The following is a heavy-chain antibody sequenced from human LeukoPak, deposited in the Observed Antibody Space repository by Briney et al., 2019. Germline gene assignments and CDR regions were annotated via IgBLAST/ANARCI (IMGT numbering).Heavy chain of an antibody. V-gene: IGHV1-58*01. CDR1: GFTFISSS. CDR3: AADTKYYYGSGSFRARYYGLDV. J-gene: IGHJ6*02. CDR2: IVLGSGNT. Sequence: SVKVSCKASGFTFISSSVEWVRQAREKRLEWIGWIVLGSGNTNYAQKFQERVTITRDMSTSTVYMELRSLRSEDTAVYYCAADTKYYYGSGSFRARYYGLDVWGQGATVTVSS. D-gene: IGHD3-10*01.